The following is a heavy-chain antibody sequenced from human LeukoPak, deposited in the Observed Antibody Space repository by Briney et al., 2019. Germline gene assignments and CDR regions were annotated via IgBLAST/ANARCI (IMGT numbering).Heavy chain of an antibody. Sequence: GGSLRLSCAASEVMVRTNYMSWVRQAPGKGLEWVSVLYSGGEAYYLDSAKGRFTISRDDSENTLYLHMNSLTTEDTGVYYCVRGLRPRQTHYAMDVWGQGTTVIVSS. J-gene: IGHJ6*02. CDR1: EVMVRTNY. D-gene: IGHD3-16*01. V-gene: IGHV3-53*05. CDR3: VRGLRPRQTHYAMDV. CDR2: LYSGGEA.